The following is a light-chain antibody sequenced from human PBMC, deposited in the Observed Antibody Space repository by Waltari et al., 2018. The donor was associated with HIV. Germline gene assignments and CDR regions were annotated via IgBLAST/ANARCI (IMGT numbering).Light chain of an antibody. CDR1: SSDVGGYNY. Sequence: QSALTQPRSVSGSPGQSVTISCTGTSSDVGGYNYVSWYQQHPGKAPKLMISDVSKRPSGVPDRFSGSKSGNTDSLTISGLQAEDEADYYCCSYAGSYTFGVFGTGTKVTVL. CDR2: DVS. J-gene: IGLJ1*01. CDR3: CSYAGSYTFGV. V-gene: IGLV2-11*01.